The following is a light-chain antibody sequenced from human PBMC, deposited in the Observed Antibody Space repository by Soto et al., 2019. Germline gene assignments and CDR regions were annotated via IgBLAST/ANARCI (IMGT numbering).Light chain of an antibody. V-gene: IGLV4-60*02. CDR2: LEGSGSY. CDR1: SGHSSSI. CDR3: ETWGSNIHWV. J-gene: IGLJ3*02. Sequence: QPVLTQSSSASASLGSSVKLTCTLSSGHSSSIIAWHQQQPGKAPRYLMKLEGSGSYNKGSGVPDRLSGSSSGADRYLTISSLQFEDEADSYCETWGSNIHWVFGGGTKVTVL.